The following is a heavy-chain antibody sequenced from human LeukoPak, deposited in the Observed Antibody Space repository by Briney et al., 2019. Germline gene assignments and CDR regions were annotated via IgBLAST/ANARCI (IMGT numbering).Heavy chain of an antibody. D-gene: IGHD3-10*01. J-gene: IGHJ5*02. CDR3: ARLTPGKNWFDP. Sequence: SETLSLTCAVSGYSINSAYYWGWIRQPPWKGLEWIASMYHSGITYYNSSLKSRATMSVDTSKNQFSLKLNSVTAADTSVYYCARLTPGKNWFDPWGHGTLVTVSS. CDR1: GYSINSAYY. CDR2: MYHSGIT. V-gene: IGHV4-38-2*01.